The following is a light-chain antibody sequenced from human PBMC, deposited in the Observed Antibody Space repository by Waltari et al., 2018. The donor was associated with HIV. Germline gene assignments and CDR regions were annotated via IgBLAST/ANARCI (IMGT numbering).Light chain of an antibody. CDR1: SSDVGGYNF. V-gene: IGLV2-14*01. CDR2: EVT. CDR3: SSYTTSSTLDVV. Sequence: QSALTQPASVSGSPGQSISISCTGTSSDVGGYNFVSWYQQHPGKAPKLMIYEVTNRPLGVSNRFSGSSSGNPASLTISGLQAEDEADYYCSSYTTSSTLDVVFGGGTKL. J-gene: IGLJ2*01.